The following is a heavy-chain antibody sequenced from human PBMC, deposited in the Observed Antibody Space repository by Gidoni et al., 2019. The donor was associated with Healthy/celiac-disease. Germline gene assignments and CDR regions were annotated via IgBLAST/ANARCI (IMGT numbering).Heavy chain of an antibody. Sequence: QVQRVQSGAEVKKPGASVKVSCKAYGYTFTSYGISWVRQAPGQGLEWMGWSSAYNGNTNYAQKLQGIVTMTTDTSTSTAYMELRSLRSDDTAVYYCARVGGAYCGGDCYSAWYFDLWGRGTLVTVSS. CDR1: GYTFTSYG. V-gene: IGHV1-18*01. J-gene: IGHJ2*01. CDR3: ARVGGAYCGGDCYSAWYFDL. D-gene: IGHD2-21*01. CDR2: SSAYNGNT.